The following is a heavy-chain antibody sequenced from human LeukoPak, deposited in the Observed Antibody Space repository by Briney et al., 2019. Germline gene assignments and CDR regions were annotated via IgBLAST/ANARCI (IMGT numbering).Heavy chain of an antibody. D-gene: IGHD6-13*01. Sequence: PGASVTVSCMASGYTFTSYDINWVRQAAGQGLEWMGWMNPNIGNTGYAQKFQGRVTMTRNTSISTAYMELSSLRSEDTAVYYCASSIAAADDTGAFDIWGQGTMVTVSS. CDR2: MNPNIGNT. J-gene: IGHJ3*02. CDR3: ASSIAAADDTGAFDI. V-gene: IGHV1-8*01. CDR1: GYTFTSYD.